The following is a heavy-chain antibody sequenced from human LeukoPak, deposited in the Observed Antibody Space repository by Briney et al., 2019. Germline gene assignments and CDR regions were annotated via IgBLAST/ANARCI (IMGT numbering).Heavy chain of an antibody. V-gene: IGHV1-69*04. D-gene: IGHD3-22*01. CDR1: GGTFRSYA. CDR2: IIPILGIA. CDR3: ARLTQDYYDRSCYSMGHQS. Sequence: ASVNVFYEASGGTFRSYAISWGRQAPGQGLEWMGRIIPILGIANYAQKFQGRVTITADKSTSTAYMELSSLRSEDTAVYYCARLTQDYYDRSCYSMGHQSWGQRPLVTVSS. J-gene: IGHJ4*02.